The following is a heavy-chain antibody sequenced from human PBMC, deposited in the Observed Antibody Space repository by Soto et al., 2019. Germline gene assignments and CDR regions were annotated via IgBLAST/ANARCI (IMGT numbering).Heavy chain of an antibody. Sequence: SVKVSCKASGGTFSSYTISWVRQAPGQGLEWMGRIIPILGIANYAQKFQGRVTITADKSTSTAYMELSSLRSEDAAVYYCARSLHAVSMYSSGPNDYWGQGTLVTVSS. J-gene: IGHJ4*02. CDR3: ARSLHAVSMYSSGPNDY. CDR2: IIPILGIA. D-gene: IGHD6-19*01. V-gene: IGHV1-69*02. CDR1: GGTFSSYT.